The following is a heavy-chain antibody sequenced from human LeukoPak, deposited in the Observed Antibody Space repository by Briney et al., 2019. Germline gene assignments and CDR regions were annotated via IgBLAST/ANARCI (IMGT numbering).Heavy chain of an antibody. D-gene: IGHD5-24*01. CDR2: ISWDGGST. Sequence: GGSLRLSCAASGFTFDDYGMSWVRQAPGKGLEWVSLISWDGGSTYYADSVKGRFTISRDNSKNSLYLQMNSLRAEDTALYYCAKDITARDGYNGLDYWGQGTLVTVSS. J-gene: IGHJ4*02. CDR1: GFTFDDYG. CDR3: AKDITARDGYNGLDY. V-gene: IGHV3-43D*03.